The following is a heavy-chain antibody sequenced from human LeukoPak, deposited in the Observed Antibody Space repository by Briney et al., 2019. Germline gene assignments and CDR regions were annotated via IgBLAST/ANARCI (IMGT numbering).Heavy chain of an antibody. Sequence: SETLSLTCTVSGGSINSRNNYWGWIRQPPGKGLEWIAITSDTGTTYYSPSLKSRLTISVDTSKNQFSLTLSSVTAADTAVYYCARRNYPYYFDYWGQGTLVTVSS. CDR2: TSDTGTT. CDR1: GGSINSRNNY. D-gene: IGHD1-7*01. J-gene: IGHJ4*02. CDR3: ARRNYPYYFDY. V-gene: IGHV4-39*01.